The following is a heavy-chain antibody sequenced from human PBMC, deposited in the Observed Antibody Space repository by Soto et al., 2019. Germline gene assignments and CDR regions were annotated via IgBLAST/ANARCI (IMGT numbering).Heavy chain of an antibody. V-gene: IGHV3-23*01. Sequence: EVQLLESGGGLVQPGGSLRLSCAASGFTFSSYAMSWVRQAPGKGLEWVSNISGSGGGPYYADSVKGRFTISRDNSNNTQYVKVTSLIAVARAVYDCAAVLWWWIVPHFDNWGQGTLVTVSS. CDR1: GFTFSSYA. CDR2: ISGSGGGP. J-gene: IGHJ4*02. CDR3: AAVLWWWIVPHFDN. D-gene: IGHD2-8*02.